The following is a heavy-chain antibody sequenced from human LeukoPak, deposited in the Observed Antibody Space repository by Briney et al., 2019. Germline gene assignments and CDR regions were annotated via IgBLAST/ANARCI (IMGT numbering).Heavy chain of an antibody. J-gene: IGHJ4*02. Sequence: ASVKVSCKVSGYTLTELSMHWVRQAPGKGLEWMGGFDPEDGETIYAQRFQGRVTMTEDTSTDTAYMGLSSLRSEDTAVYYCATACSGGSCPLDYWGQGTLVTVSS. V-gene: IGHV1-24*01. CDR1: GYTLTELS. CDR2: FDPEDGET. D-gene: IGHD2-15*01. CDR3: ATACSGGSCPLDY.